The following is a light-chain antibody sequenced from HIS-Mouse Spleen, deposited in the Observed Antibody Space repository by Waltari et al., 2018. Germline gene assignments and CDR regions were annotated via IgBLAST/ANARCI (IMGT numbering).Light chain of an antibody. Sequence: QSALTQPRSVSGSPGQSVTISCTGTSSDVGGYNYVSWYQQHPGKAPKLMIYEVSKRPSGVPVRFSGSKSGVTASLTISGLQAEDEADYYCCSYAGSYTYVFGTGTKVTVL. CDR1: SSDVGGYNY. V-gene: IGLV2-11*01. CDR3: CSYAGSYTYV. J-gene: IGLJ1*01. CDR2: EVS.